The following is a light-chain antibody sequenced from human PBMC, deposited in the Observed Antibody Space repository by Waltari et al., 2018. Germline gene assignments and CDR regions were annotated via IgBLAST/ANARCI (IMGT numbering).Light chain of an antibody. J-gene: IGLJ3*02. CDR2: GVS. CDR1: NSDVGGYNY. CDR3: ASYTSSYTWV. Sequence: QSALTQPASVSGSPGQSITISCTGTNSDVGGYNYVSWFQQHPGTAPRLMIFGVSDWPSGVSNRFSGSKSGNTASLTISGLQAEDEAHYYCASYTSSYTWVFGGGTKLTVL. V-gene: IGLV2-14*03.